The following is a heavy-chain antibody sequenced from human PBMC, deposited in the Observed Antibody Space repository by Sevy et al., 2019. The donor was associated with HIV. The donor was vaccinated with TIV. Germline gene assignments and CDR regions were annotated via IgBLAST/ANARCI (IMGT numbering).Heavy chain of an antibody. J-gene: IGHJ4*02. D-gene: IGHD2-21*01. Sequence: GGSLRLSCAASGFTFSSYAMHWVRQAPGKGLEWVAVISYDGSNKYYADSVKGRFTISRDNSKNTLYLQMNSLRAEDTAVYDGARAGVEDYWGQGTLVTVSS. CDR2: ISYDGSNK. CDR1: GFTFSSYA. CDR3: ARAGVEDY. V-gene: IGHV3-30-3*01.